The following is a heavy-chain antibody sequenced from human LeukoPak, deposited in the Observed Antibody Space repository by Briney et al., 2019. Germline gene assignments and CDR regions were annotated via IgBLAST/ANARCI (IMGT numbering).Heavy chain of an antibody. CDR2: IVVGSGNT. CDR3: AADTGYCSSTSCYPRYYYYGMDV. CDR1: GFTFTSSA. V-gene: IGHV1-58*01. J-gene: IGHJ6*02. Sequence: SVKVSCKASGFTFTSSAVQWVRQARGQRLEWIGWIVVGSGNTNYAQKFQERVTITRDMSTSTAYMELSSLRSEGTAVYYCAADTGYCSSTSCYPRYYYYGMDVWGQGTTVTVSS. D-gene: IGHD2-2*01.